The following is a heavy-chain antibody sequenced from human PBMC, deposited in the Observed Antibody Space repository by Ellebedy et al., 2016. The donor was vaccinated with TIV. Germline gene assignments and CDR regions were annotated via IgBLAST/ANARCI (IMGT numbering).Heavy chain of an antibody. CDR1: GYTFTSYA. J-gene: IGHJ3*02. CDR2: INAGNGNT. D-gene: IGHD3-22*01. CDR3: ASDSSGFDAFDI. V-gene: IGHV1-3*01. Sequence: ASVKVSXKASGYTFTSYAMHWVRQAPGQRLEWMGWINAGNGNTKYSQKFQGRVTITRDTSASTAYMELSSLRSEDTAVYYCASDSSGFDAFDIWGQGTMVTVSS.